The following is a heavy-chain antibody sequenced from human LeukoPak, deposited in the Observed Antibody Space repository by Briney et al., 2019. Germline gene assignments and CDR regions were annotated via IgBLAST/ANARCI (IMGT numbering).Heavy chain of an antibody. D-gene: IGHD5-18*01. CDR2: ISGSGGST. V-gene: IGHV3-23*01. CDR3: AKNRGYSYGYTMEY. CDR1: GITFRSYV. Sequence: PGGSLRLSCTASGITFRSYVMSWVRQAPGKGLEWVSAISGSGGSTYHADSVKGRFTISRDNSKNTLFLQMNSLRAEDTAVYYCAKNRGYSYGYTMEYWGQGTLVTVSS. J-gene: IGHJ4*02.